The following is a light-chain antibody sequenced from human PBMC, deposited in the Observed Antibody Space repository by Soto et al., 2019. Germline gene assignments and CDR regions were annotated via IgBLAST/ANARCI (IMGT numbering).Light chain of an antibody. CDR2: DGS. Sequence: EIVLTQSPATLSLSPGERATLSCRASQSVSSYLAWYQQKPGQAPRLLIYDGSNRATGIPARFSGSGSGTDFTLTTSSLGLKNFAVYYCQQRSNWPRLTFGGGTKVEIK. J-gene: IGKJ4*01. CDR1: QSVSSY. V-gene: IGKV3-11*01. CDR3: QQRSNWPRLT.